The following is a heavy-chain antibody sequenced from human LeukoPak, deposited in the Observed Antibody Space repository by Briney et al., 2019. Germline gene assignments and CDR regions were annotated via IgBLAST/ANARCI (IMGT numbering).Heavy chain of an antibody. Sequence: EGSLRLSCAASGFTFSSYGMHWVRQAPGKGLEWVAVIWYGGSNKYYADSVKGRFTISRDNSKNTLYLQMNSLRAEDTAVYYCAREAQARYYYGMDVWGQGTTVTVSS. CDR1: GFTFSSYG. J-gene: IGHJ6*02. CDR2: IWYGGSNK. V-gene: IGHV3-33*01. CDR3: AREAQARYYYGMDV.